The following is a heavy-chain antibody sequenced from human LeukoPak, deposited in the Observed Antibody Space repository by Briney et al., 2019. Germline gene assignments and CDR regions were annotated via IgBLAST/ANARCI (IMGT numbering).Heavy chain of an antibody. CDR2: INPSSGSA. CDR3: ARDRLLRFNGYDLAY. CDR1: GYTFISYY. J-gene: IGHJ4*02. V-gene: IGHV1-46*01. Sequence: ASVKVSCKASGYTFISYYMHWVRQAPGQGLEWMGIINPSSGSASYAQKFQGRITMTRDTSTSTVYMELSSLRSEDAAVYYCARDRLLRFNGYDLAYWGQGTLVTVSS. D-gene: IGHD5-12*01.